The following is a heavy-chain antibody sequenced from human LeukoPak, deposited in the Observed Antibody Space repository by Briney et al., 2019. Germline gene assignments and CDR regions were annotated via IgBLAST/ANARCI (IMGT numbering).Heavy chain of an antibody. CDR1: VFTFSSYA. D-gene: IGHD2-21*01. Sequence: GGSLRLSCAASVFTFSSYAMSWVRRSPGKGLEWVSAISGSGGSTYYADSVKGRFTISRDNSKNTLYLQMNSLRAEDTAVYYCAKDRRVLFVVPTAFDPWGQGTLVTVSS. V-gene: IGHV3-23*01. CDR3: AKDRRVLFVVPTAFDP. CDR2: ISGSGGST. J-gene: IGHJ5*02.